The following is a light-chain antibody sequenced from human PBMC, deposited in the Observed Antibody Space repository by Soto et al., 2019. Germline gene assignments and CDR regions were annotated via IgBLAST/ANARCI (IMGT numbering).Light chain of an antibody. V-gene: IGKV1-5*01. CDR1: KSISTW. Sequence: IQMTQSPSILSASVGDRVTITCRASKSISTWLAWYQQKPEKAPKLLIHDASTLESGVPSRFSGSGSGTEFTLTISSLQPDDFASYYCHQYNSYSRTFGQGTRVEV. J-gene: IGKJ1*01. CDR2: DAS. CDR3: HQYNSYSRT.